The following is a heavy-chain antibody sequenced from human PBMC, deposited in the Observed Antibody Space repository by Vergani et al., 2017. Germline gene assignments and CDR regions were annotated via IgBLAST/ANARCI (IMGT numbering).Heavy chain of an antibody. Sequence: EVQFVESGGGLVRPGGSLRLSCAASGFPFSTGWMNWVRQAPGKGLDWVGRIKSKTEGATTDYAAPVKGRFTISRDDSRDTLYLQMNSLKTEDTAVYYCATLPLQTQQQVTSWGQGTLVTVSS. V-gene: IGHV3-15*05. CDR1: GFPFSTGW. CDR3: ATLPLQTQQQVTS. CDR2: IKSKTEGATT. D-gene: IGHD6-13*01. J-gene: IGHJ5*02.